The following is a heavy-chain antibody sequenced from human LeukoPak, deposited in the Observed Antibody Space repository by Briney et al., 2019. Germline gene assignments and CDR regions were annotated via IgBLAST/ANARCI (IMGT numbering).Heavy chain of an antibody. D-gene: IGHD4/OR15-4a*01. V-gene: IGHV4-39*07. Sequence: SETLSLTCTVSGSSISSSYYWGWIRQPPGKGLQWIGSIYHSGSTYYNPSLKSRVTISVDTSKNQFSLKLSSVTAADTAVYYCARVPVLKGAFDIWGQGTMVTVSS. J-gene: IGHJ3*02. CDR1: GSSISSSYY. CDR3: ARVPVLKGAFDI. CDR2: IYHSGST.